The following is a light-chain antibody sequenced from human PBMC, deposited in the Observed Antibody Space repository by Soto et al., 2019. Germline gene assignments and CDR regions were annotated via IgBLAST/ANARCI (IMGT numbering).Light chain of an antibody. V-gene: IGKV3-15*01. J-gene: IGKJ2*01. CDR3: QHYNNWPFT. Sequence: EIMMTQSPATLSVSPGERAALSCRASQSVSSNLAWYQQKPGQAPTLLIFGASARATGIPARFSGSGSGTEFTLTISSLQSEDFAVYYCQHYNNWPFTFGQGTKV. CDR2: GAS. CDR1: QSVSSN.